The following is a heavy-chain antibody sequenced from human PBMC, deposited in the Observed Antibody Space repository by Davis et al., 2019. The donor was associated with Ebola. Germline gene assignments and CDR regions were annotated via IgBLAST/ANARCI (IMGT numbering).Heavy chain of an antibody. CDR1: GYTFATYY. V-gene: IGHV1-46*01. D-gene: IGHD4-11*01. CDR2: ITPSGGTT. Sequence: AASVKVSCKASGYTFATYYIHWLREAPAQGLEWMGIITPSGGTTNYAQKFWGRVTLTRDTSTSTVYMELSSLRSEDTAVYYCAHHHQAYSNPRSYFDYWGQGTLVTVSS. J-gene: IGHJ4*02. CDR3: AHHHQAYSNPRSYFDY.